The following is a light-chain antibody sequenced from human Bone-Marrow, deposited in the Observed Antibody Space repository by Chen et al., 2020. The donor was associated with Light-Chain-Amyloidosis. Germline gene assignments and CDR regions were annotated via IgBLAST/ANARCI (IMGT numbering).Light chain of an antibody. V-gene: IGKV1-5*03. CDR3: QQYKSYSWT. Sequence: DIQMTQSPATLSAVVGDRVTISCRASQSISYWLAWYQQKPGKAPNLLIYKASSLQSGVPSRFGGSGSGTEFTLTISSLQPDDFATYYCQQYKSYSWTFGQGTKVEI. CDR1: QSISYW. J-gene: IGKJ1*01. CDR2: KAS.